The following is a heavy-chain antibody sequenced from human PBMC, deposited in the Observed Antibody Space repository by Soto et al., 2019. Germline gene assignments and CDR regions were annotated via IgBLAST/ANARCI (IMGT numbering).Heavy chain of an antibody. CDR3: ARGYGDYGYFDL. CDR1: GYTFSTYG. CDR2: ISAYSGNT. J-gene: IGHJ2*01. Sequence: QVQLVQSGAEVKKPGASVKVSCQASGYTFSTYGITWVRQAPGQGLEWMGWISAYSGNTKYAEKFQGRVTMTTDTSTSTAYMELRSLRSDDTAVYYCARGYGDYGYFDLLGRGTLVTVSS. D-gene: IGHD4-17*01. V-gene: IGHV1-18*01.